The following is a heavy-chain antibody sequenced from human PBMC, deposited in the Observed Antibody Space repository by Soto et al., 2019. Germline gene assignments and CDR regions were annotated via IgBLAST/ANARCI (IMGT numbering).Heavy chain of an antibody. V-gene: IGHV3-11*06. CDR2: ISPRSTFR. CDR3: ARGGGGGLFDP. Sequence: GGSLRLSCATSGFSISDSYTSWIRQAPGKGLEWISYISPRSTFRDYADSLKGRFTISRDSVKNSVYLQMNNLTADDTGVYYCARGGGGGLFDPWGQGTLVTVSS. D-gene: IGHD2-21*01. J-gene: IGHJ5*02. CDR1: GFSISDSY.